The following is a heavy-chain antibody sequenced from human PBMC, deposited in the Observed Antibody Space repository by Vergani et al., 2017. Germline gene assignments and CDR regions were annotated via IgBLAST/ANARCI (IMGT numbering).Heavy chain of an antibody. V-gene: IGHV1-18*04. CDR3: ARDIHYDFWSGYSFFDY. CDR2: ISAYNGNT. J-gene: IGHJ4*02. Sequence: QVQLVQSGAEVKKPGASVKVSCKASGYTFTSYGISWVRQAPGQGLEWMGWISAYNGNTNYAQKLQGRVTMTTDTSTSTAYMELRSLRSDDTAVYYCARDIHYDFWSGYSFFDYWGQGTLVTVSS. D-gene: IGHD3-3*01. CDR1: GYTFTSYG.